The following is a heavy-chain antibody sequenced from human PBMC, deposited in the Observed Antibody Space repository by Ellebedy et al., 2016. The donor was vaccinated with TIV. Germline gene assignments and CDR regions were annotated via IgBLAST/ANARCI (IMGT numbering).Heavy chain of an antibody. CDR2: ISYDGSHK. Sequence: GGSLRLSXAASGFTFNAYAIHWVRQTPGKGLEWVAVISYDGSHKYYAESVKGRVTISRDNSKKTLYLQMSGLRGEDTAVYYYAKDGGGWWDGLHKYYFDYWGQGALVTVSS. D-gene: IGHD4-23*01. CDR3: AKDGGGWWDGLHKYYFDY. V-gene: IGHV3-30*04. CDR1: GFTFNAYA. J-gene: IGHJ4*02.